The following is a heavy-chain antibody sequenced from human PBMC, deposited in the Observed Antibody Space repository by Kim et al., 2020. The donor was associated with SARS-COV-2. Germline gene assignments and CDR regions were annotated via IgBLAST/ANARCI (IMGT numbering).Heavy chain of an antibody. J-gene: IGHJ4*02. CDR1: GFRFGDFE. CDR3: ARKAAPFSGTYFTN. CDR2: ISSAYIGGGETTI. D-gene: IGHD1-26*01. V-gene: IGHV3-48*03. Sequence: GGSLRLSCAASGFRFGDFEMNWVRQAPGKGLEWIAYISSAYIGGGETTIFYSDSVRGRFTISRDDGKSSLDLEMNSLTTDDTAVYFCARKAAPFSGTYFTNWGQGTLVAVSS.